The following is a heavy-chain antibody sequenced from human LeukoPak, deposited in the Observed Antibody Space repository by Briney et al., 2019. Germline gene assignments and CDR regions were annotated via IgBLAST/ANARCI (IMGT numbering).Heavy chain of an antibody. CDR2: IKQDGSEE. Sequence: GGSLRLSCAASGFTFRNYWMSWVRQAPGKGLEWVANIKQDGSEEYYVDSVKGRFTISRDNAKNSLYLQMNSLRTGDTAVYFCEREGPFDFWGQGTLVTVSS. CDR3: EREGPFDF. J-gene: IGHJ4*02. V-gene: IGHV3-7*01. CDR1: GFTFRNYW.